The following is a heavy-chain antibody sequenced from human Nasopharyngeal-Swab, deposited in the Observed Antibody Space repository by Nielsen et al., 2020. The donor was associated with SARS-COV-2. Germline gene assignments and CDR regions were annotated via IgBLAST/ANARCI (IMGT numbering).Heavy chain of an antibody. CDR2: ISYDGSNK. D-gene: IGHD6-13*01. V-gene: IGHV3-30*18. CDR1: GFTFSSYG. Sequence: SLKISCAASGFTFSSYGMHWVRQAPGKGLEWVAVISYDGSNKYYADSVKGRFTISRDNSKNTLYLQMNSLRAEDTAVYYCAKVAAPYYYYYYGMDVWGQGTTVTVSS. CDR3: AKVAAPYYYYYYGMDV. J-gene: IGHJ6*02.